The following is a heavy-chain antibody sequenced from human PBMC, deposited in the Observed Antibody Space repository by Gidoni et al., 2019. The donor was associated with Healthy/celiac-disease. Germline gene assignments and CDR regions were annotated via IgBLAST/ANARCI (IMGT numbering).Heavy chain of an antibody. CDR1: GYSISSGYY. CDR3: ARDYYGDTNPYYYYFDY. J-gene: IGHJ4*02. V-gene: IGHV4-38-2*02. CDR2: IYHSGST. Sequence: QVQLQESGPGLVKPSETLSLTCAVSGYSISSGYYWGWIRQPPGKGLEWIGSIYHSGSTYYNPSLKSRVTISVDTSKNQFSLKLSSVTAADTAVYYCARDYYGDTNPYYYYFDYWGQGTLVTVSS. D-gene: IGHD4-17*01.